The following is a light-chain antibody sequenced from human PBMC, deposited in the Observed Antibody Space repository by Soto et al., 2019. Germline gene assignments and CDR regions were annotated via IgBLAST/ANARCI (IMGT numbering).Light chain of an antibody. V-gene: IGLV3-21*02. Sequence: SYELTQPPSVSVAPGQTARITCGGNNIGSKSVHWYQKRPGQAPVLVVYDDADRPSGIPERFSGSNSGTSASLAISGLRSEDEADYYCAAWDDSLSGPVFGTGTKLTVL. CDR3: AAWDDSLSGPV. J-gene: IGLJ1*01. CDR2: DDA. CDR1: NIGSKS.